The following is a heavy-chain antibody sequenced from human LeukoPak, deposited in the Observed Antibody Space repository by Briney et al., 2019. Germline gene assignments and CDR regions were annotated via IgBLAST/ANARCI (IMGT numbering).Heavy chain of an antibody. Sequence: SETLSLTCTVSGASINCGSSYWGWIRQPAGKGLERVGRIFTSGITDYNPSLKSRVTISIDASKNQFSLKLTSVTAADTAMYYCANYYYDSSGYRLDYWGQGTLVTVSS. D-gene: IGHD3-22*01. J-gene: IGHJ4*02. CDR2: IFTSGIT. CDR1: GASINCGSSY. CDR3: ANYYYDSSGYRLDY. V-gene: IGHV4-61*02.